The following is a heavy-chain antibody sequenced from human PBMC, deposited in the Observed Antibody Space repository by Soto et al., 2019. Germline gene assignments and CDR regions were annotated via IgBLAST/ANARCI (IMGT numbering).Heavy chain of an antibody. CDR1: GYTFTSYW. J-gene: IGHJ5*02. D-gene: IGHD3-22*01. CDR3: ATYYDSSALGYFDP. CDR2: IYPADSDT. Sequence: PGESLKISCKGSGYTFTSYWIGWVRHMPGKGLEWMGLIYPADSDTRYSPSFQGQVTISVDKSISTAYLQWSSLKASDTVMYYCATYYDSSALGYFDPWGQGTLVTVSS. V-gene: IGHV5-51*01.